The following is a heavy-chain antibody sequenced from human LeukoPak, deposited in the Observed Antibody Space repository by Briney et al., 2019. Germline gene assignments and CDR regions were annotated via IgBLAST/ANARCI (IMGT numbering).Heavy chain of an antibody. Sequence: SETLSLTCAVSGYSISSGYYWGWIRQPPGKGLEWIGSIYHSGSTYYNPSLKSRVTISVDTSKNQFSLKLSSVTAADTAVYYCARDDILTDYYVDNAFDIWGQGTMVTVSS. D-gene: IGHD3-9*01. V-gene: IGHV4-38-2*02. J-gene: IGHJ3*02. CDR2: IYHSGST. CDR3: ARDDILTDYYVDNAFDI. CDR1: GYSISSGYY.